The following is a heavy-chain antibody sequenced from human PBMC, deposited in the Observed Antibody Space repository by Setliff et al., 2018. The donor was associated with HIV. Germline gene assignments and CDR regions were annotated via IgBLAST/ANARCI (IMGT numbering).Heavy chain of an antibody. D-gene: IGHD3-3*01. J-gene: IGHJ4*02. CDR1: GYSFTGQY. CDR3: ARDLGYDFWSGSMSLDY. V-gene: IGHV1-2*02. CDR2: INPNSGGT. Sequence: GASVKVSCKASGYSFTGQYIHWVRQAPGQGLEWMGWINPNSGGTNYAQKFQGRVTITRDTSISTSSVELTSLTSDDTAVYYCARDLGYDFWSGSMSLDYWGQGTLVTVSS.